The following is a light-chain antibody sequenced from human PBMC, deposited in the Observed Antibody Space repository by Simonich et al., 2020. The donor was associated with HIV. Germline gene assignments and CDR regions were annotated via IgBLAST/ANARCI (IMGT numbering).Light chain of an antibody. CDR3: QQYNNWPPYT. CDR2: DAS. CDR1: QSISSS. Sequence: EIVMMQSPATLSVSPGERATLSCRASQSISSSLAWYQQKPGQAPRLLIYDASNRATGIPARFSGSGSGTEFTLTISSLQSEDFAVYYCQQYNNWPPYTFGQGTKLEIK. V-gene: IGKV3D-15*01. J-gene: IGKJ2*01.